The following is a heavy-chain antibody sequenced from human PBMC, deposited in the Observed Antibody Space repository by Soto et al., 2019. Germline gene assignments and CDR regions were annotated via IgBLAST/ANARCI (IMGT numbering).Heavy chain of an antibody. CDR1: GFTFSSFA. Sequence: EVQLLESGGGLVQPGGSLRLSCAAAGFTFSSFAMTWVRQAPGEGLEWVSSISSSGETTYYSDSVKGRFTISRDISKNMVYLQMTSLRAEDTAVYFCVQDWTGNSCPCMVVWGQGTTVTVSS. D-gene: IGHD6-13*01. V-gene: IGHV3-23*01. J-gene: IGHJ6*02. CDR3: VQDWTGNSCPCMVV. CDR2: ISSSGETT.